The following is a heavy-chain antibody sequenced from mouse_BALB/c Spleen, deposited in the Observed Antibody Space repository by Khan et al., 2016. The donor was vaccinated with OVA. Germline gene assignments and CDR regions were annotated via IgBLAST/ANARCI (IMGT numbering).Heavy chain of an antibody. CDR1: GYSITSDYA. CDR2: ISYSGRT. D-gene: IGHD1-1*01. J-gene: IGHJ2*01. Sequence: EVQLQESGPGLVKPSQSLSLTCTVTGYSITSDYAWNWIRQFPGNKLEWMGYISYSGRTSYNPSLTSRISITRATSKTQFFLQLNSVTTEDSATYYCTRSVTITTVVATDFDYWGQGTTLTVSS. CDR3: TRSVTITTVVATDFDY. V-gene: IGHV3-2*02.